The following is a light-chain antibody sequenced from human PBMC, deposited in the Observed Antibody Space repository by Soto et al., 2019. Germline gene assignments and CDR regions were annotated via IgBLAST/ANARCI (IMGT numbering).Light chain of an antibody. CDR1: QGISSL. V-gene: IGKV1D-12*01. Sequence: DIQLTQSPSSVSASVGDRVTITCRASQGISSLLAWYQQKLGKAPNLLIYDASTLQSGVPSRFSGSGSGTDFTLTISRLQPEDFATYYCQQANSVPLTFGVGTKVEIK. J-gene: IGKJ4*01. CDR2: DAS. CDR3: QQANSVPLT.